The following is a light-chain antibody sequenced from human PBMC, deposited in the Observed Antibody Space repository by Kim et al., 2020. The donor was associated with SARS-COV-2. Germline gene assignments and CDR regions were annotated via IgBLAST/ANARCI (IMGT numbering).Light chain of an antibody. CDR3: QHRRNWPLT. J-gene: IGKJ4*01. CDR1: QSVGSH. V-gene: IGKV3-11*01. CDR2: DGS. Sequence: LSPEEGARPSGRASQSVGSHLAWYQQKPGQPPRLLIDDGSNRATGIPARFSGTGSGSDFTLTIDSLEPEDFAVYYCQHRRNWPLTFGGGTKVDIK.